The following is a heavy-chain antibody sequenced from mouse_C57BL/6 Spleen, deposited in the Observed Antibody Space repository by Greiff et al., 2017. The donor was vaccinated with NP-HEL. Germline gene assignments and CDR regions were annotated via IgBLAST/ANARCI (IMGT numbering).Heavy chain of an antibody. CDR3: ARWGPGY. CDR1: GYAFSSSW. Sequence: VQRVESGPELVKPGASVKISCKASGYAFSSSWMNWVKQRPGKGLEWIGRIYPGDGDTNYNGKFKGKATLTADKSSSTAYMQLSSLTSEDSAVYFCARWGPGYWGQGTTLTVSS. J-gene: IGHJ2*01. CDR2: IYPGDGDT. V-gene: IGHV1-82*01.